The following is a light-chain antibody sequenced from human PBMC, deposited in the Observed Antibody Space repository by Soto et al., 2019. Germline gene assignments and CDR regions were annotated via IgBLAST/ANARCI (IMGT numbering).Light chain of an antibody. V-gene: IGKV3-11*01. CDR3: QQRYNWLT. J-gene: IGKJ4*01. CDR2: GAS. Sequence: EIVLTQSPATLSLSSGERATLSFRARQTVSTYLSWYQHKPGQAPRLLIYGASNRATGIPARFSGSGSGTDFTLTISSLEPEDSAVYYCQQRYNWLTFGGGTKVDIK. CDR1: QTVSTY.